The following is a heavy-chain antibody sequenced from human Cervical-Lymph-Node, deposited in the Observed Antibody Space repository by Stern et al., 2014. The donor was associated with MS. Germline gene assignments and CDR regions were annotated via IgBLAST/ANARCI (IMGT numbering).Heavy chain of an antibody. D-gene: IGHD5-18*01. Sequence: QVQLVQSGAEVKKPGSSVKVSCKASGGTFSSYTISWVRQAPGQGLEWMGRIIPILGIANYAQKFQGRVTITADKSTSTAYMELSSLRSEDTAVYYCARQTLDTAMVTYYYYGMDVWGQGTTVTVSS. CDR2: IIPILGIA. J-gene: IGHJ6*02. CDR1: GGTFSSYT. CDR3: ARQTLDTAMVTYYYYGMDV. V-gene: IGHV1-69*02.